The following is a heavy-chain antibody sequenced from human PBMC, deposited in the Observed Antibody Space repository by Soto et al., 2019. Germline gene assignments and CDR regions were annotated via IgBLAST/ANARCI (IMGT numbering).Heavy chain of an antibody. CDR2: ISHDGTNK. D-gene: IGHD2-8*01. J-gene: IGHJ4*02. CDR1: GFTFGDYA. CDR3: ARDYATAVTRDYFDY. Sequence: GGSLRLSCAASGFTFGDYAMRWVRQAPGKGLEWLAIISHDGTNKNYADSVKGRFTISRDNFKNTLYLQMNSLTTEDTAVYYCARDYATAVTRDYFDYWGQGTLVTVSS. V-gene: IGHV3-30-3*01.